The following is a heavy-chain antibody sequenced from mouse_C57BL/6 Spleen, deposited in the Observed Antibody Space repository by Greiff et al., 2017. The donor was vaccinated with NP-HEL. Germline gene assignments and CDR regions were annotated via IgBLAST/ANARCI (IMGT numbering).Heavy chain of an antibody. Sequence: EVKLVESGGGLVKPGGSLKLSCAASGFTFSDYGMHWVRQAPEKGLEWVAYISSGSSTIYYADTVKGRFTISRDNAKNTLFLQMTSLRSEDTAMYYCARKRIYYGNYGAMDYWGQGTSVTVSS. CDR2: ISSGSSTI. CDR3: ARKRIYYGNYGAMDY. J-gene: IGHJ4*01. D-gene: IGHD2-1*01. V-gene: IGHV5-17*01. CDR1: GFTFSDYG.